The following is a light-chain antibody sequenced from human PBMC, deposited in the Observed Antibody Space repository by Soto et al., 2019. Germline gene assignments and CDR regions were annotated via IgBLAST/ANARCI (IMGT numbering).Light chain of an antibody. CDR3: SSYTSSSTLV. Sequence: QSVLTQPASVSGSPGQSITISCTGTSSDVGGYNYVSWYQQHPGIAPKLMIYEVSNRPSGVSNRFSGSTSGNTASLTISGLQAEDEADYYCSSYTSSSTLVFGTGTKLTVL. J-gene: IGLJ1*01. CDR2: EVS. V-gene: IGLV2-14*01. CDR1: SSDVGGYNY.